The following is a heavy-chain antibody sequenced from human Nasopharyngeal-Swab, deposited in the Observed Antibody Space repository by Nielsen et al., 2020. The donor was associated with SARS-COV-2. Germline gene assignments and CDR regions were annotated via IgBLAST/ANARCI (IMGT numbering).Heavy chain of an antibody. Sequence: GESLKISCAASGFTFSSYGMHWVRQAPGKGLEWVAVISYDGSNKYYADSVKGRFTISRDNSKNTLYLQMSSLRAEDTAVYYCAKDSDYYGSGSPFYWGQGTLVTVSS. D-gene: IGHD3-10*01. V-gene: IGHV3-30*18. CDR3: AKDSDYYGSGSPFY. CDR1: GFTFSSYG. CDR2: ISYDGSNK. J-gene: IGHJ4*02.